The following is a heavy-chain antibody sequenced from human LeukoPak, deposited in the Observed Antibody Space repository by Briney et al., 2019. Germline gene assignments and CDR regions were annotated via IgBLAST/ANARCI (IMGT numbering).Heavy chain of an antibody. CDR1: GFTFSSYK. CDR2: ISPNSSYI. J-gene: IGHJ4*02. V-gene: IGHV3-21*06. D-gene: IGHD3-16*01. CDR3: ARDLTGGEYFDS. Sequence: GGSLRLSCEACGFTFSSYKMTWVRQAPGKGLEWVASISPNSSYIYYGDSVKGRVTVSRDNAKSSLFLQMSSLRADDTAVYYCARDLTGGEYFDSWGQGALVSVSS.